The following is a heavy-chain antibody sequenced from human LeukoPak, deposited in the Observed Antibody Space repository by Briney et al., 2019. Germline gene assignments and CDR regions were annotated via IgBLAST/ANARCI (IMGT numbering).Heavy chain of an antibody. CDR2: INSDGSST. CDR3: AREEEYYYYGMDV. J-gene: IGHJ6*02. Sequence: GGSLRLSCAASGFTFSSYWMHWVRQVPGKGLVWVSRINSDGSSTSYADSVKGRFTISRDNAKNTLYVQMNSLRAEDTAVYYCAREEEYYYYGMDVWGQGTTVTVSS. V-gene: IGHV3-74*01. CDR1: GFTFSSYW.